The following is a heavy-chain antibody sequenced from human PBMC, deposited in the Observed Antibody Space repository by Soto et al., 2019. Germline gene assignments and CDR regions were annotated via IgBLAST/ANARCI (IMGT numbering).Heavy chain of an antibody. CDR1: GFTVSSNY. J-gene: IGHJ6*02. CDR3: ARVLVLALRASRGYSLSSYGMDV. CDR2: IYSGGST. Sequence: GGSLRLSCAASGFTVSSNYMSWVRQPPGKGLEWVSVIYSGGSTYYADSVKGRFTISRDNSKNTLYLQINSLRAEDTAVYYCARVLVLALRASRGYSLSSYGMDVWGQGTTVTVSS. V-gene: IGHV3-53*01. D-gene: IGHD5-18*01.